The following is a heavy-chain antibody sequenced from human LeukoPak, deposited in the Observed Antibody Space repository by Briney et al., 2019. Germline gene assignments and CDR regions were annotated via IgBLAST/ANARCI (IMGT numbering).Heavy chain of an antibody. V-gene: IGHV3-7*01. CDR2: IKKTGSET. J-gene: IGHJ4*02. Sequence: PGGSLRLSCAASKFTFSNYWMSWVRQAPGKGLEWVAYIKKTGSETYYVDSVKGRFTITRDNARNSLFLQMNSLRAEDTAVYYCAREDGYCSGGNCYSYFDSWGQGTLVTVSS. CDR1: KFTFSNYW. CDR3: AREDGYCSGGNCYSYFDS. D-gene: IGHD2-15*01.